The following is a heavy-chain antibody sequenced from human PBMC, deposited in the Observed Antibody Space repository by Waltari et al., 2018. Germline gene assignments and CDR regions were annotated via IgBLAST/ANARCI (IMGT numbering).Heavy chain of an antibody. Sequence: EVQLLASGGGLVQPGESLRLSCAASTFTFNTSVMSWVRQTPGEGREWFSARRASGGTTTYAGSVKGRFTRSRDNSKNILYLQMNSLRAEDTAVYYCAKVLLGYGSGETCRDYWGQGTLVTVSS. D-gene: IGHD2-15*01. V-gene: IGHV3-23*01. CDR3: AKVLLGYGSGETCRDY. CDR2: RRASGGTT. CDR1: TFTFNTSV. J-gene: IGHJ4*02.